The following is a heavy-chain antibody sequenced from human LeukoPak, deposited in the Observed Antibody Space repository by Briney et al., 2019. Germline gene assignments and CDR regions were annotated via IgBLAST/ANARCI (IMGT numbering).Heavy chain of an antibody. CDR2: ISTGSSYT. CDR1: GFTFSDYY. V-gene: IGHV3-11*06. Sequence: SGGSLRLSCAASGFTFSDYYMSWIRQAPGRGLEWVSYISTGSSYTNYADSVKGRFTISRDNAKNSLYLQMNSLRAEDTAVYYCARDLAYYYDNFYDWGQGTLVTVSS. CDR3: ARDLAYYYDNFYD. J-gene: IGHJ4*02. D-gene: IGHD3-22*01.